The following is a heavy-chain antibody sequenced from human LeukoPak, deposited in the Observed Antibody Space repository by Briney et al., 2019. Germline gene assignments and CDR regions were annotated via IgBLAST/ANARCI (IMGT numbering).Heavy chain of an antibody. Sequence: SVKVSCKASGGTFSSYAISWVRQAPGQGLEWMGRIIPIFGTANYAQKFQGRVTITTDESTSTAYMELSSLRSEDTAVYYCALVDTAMVTWFDPWGQGTLVTVPS. V-gene: IGHV1-69*05. D-gene: IGHD5-18*01. CDR1: GGTFSSYA. J-gene: IGHJ5*02. CDR3: ALVDTAMVTWFDP. CDR2: IIPIFGTA.